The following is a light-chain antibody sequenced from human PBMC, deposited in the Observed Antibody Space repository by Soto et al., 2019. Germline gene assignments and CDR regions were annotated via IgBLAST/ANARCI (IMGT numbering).Light chain of an antibody. Sequence: SYELTQPPSVSVSPGQAASITCSGDKLGDKYACWYQQKPGQSPVLLIYLDTKRPSGIPERFSGSNSGNTATLTISGTQAEDEADYYCSSYRTGGPFVFGTGTKLTVL. J-gene: IGLJ1*01. CDR2: LDT. V-gene: IGLV3-1*01. CDR3: SSYRTGGPFV. CDR1: KLGDKY.